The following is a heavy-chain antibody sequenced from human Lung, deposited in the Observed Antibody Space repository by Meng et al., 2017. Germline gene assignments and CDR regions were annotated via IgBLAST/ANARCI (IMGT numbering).Heavy chain of an antibody. CDR1: GVTFTDHW. CDR2: INRNGTKP. V-gene: IGHV3-74*01. J-gene: IGHJ1*01. D-gene: IGHD1-1*01. CDR3: TNDRLNH. Sequence: GSGGGCVPPWGSLGLSCASSGVTFTDHWMHWVRQGPGKGLVWVSRINRNGTKPTYADSVKGRFTISRDNAKNTLYLQMNNLRAEDTAFYYCTNDRLNHWGQGALVTVSS.